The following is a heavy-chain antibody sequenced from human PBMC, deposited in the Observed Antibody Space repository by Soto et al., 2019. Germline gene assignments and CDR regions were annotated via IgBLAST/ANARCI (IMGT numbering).Heavy chain of an antibody. CDR2: IYWNDDK. CDR3: AKRHDRIVENMFDY. D-gene: IGHD1-26*01. Sequence: SGPTLVTPTPTLTLTCTFSGFSLSTSGVGVGWIRQPPGKALEWLALIYWNDDKRYSPSLKSRLTITKDTSKNPVDLTMTNMDPVDTATYDCAKRHDRIVENMFDYWGQGTLVTVSS. J-gene: IGHJ4*02. V-gene: IGHV2-5*01. CDR1: GFSLSTSGVG.